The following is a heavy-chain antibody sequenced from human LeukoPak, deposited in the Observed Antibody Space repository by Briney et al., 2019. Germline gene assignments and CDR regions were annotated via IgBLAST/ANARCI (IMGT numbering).Heavy chain of an antibody. CDR1: GFTFSSYW. V-gene: IGHV3-74*01. CDR2: INSDGSGT. D-gene: IGHD2-2*01. J-gene: IGHJ4*02. CDR3: ARVIWCSSTSCYSGGFDY. Sequence: GGPLRLSCAASGFTFSSYWMHWVRQAPGKGRVWVSRINSDGSGTSYADSVKGRFTISRDNAKNTLFLQMNSLRAEDTAVYYCARVIWCSSTSCYSGGFDYWGQGTLVTVSS.